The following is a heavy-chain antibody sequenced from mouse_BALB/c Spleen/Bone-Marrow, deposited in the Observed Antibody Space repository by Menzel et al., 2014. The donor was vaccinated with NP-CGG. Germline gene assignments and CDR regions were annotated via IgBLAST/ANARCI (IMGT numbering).Heavy chain of an antibody. CDR3: TRHVYYGGFLDY. CDR2: ISSGGSYT. D-gene: IGHD1-1*02. CDR1: GFAFSSYD. V-gene: IGHV5-9*02. Sequence: EVKLEESGGGLVKPGGSLKLSCAASGFAFSSYDMSWVRQTPEKRLEWVATISSGGSYTYYPDSVKGRFTISRDNARNTLYLQMSSLGSEDTALYYCTRHVYYGGFLDYWGQGTTLTVSS. J-gene: IGHJ2*01.